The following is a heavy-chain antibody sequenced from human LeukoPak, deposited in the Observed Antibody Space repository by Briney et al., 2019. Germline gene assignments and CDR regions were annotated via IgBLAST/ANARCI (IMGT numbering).Heavy chain of an antibody. J-gene: IGHJ4*02. CDR1: GFTFSGYA. CDR2: ISGSGAGT. Sequence: GGSLTLSCAASGFTFSGYAMNWVRQAPGKGLEWVSGISGSGAGTYYADSVKGRFTISRDNSKNTMYLQMNSLRADDTAVYYCAKMVREFYTISYYFDYWGQGTLVTVSS. V-gene: IGHV3-23*01. D-gene: IGHD2-8*01. CDR3: AKMVREFYTISYYFDY.